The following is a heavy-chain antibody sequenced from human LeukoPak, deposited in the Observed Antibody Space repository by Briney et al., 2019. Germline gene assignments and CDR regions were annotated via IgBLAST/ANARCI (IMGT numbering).Heavy chain of an antibody. V-gene: IGHV1-24*01. J-gene: IGHJ3*02. D-gene: IGHD3-9*01. CDR3: ATDRLNYDILTGYNSRPSWDAFDI. Sequence: ASVKVSCEVSGYTLTELSMHWVRQAPGKGLEWMGGFDPEDGETIYAQKFQGRVTMTEDTSTDTAYMELSSLRSEDTAVYSCATDRLNYDILTGYNSRPSWDAFDIWGQGTMVTVSS. CDR2: FDPEDGET. CDR1: GYTLTELS.